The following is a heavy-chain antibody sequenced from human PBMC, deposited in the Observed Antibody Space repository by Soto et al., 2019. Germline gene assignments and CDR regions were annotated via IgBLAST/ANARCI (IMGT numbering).Heavy chain of an antibody. Sequence: EVQLLESGGGLVQPGGSLRLSCAASGFTFSNYAMSWVRQAPGKGLEWVSGISGRGGSTYYAASVKGRFTISRDNSNNTLYLQMNSLRDEDTAGFYCAKAVRPRMSYYYYMDVWGKGTTVTVSS. V-gene: IGHV3-23*01. J-gene: IGHJ6*03. CDR1: GFTFSNYA. D-gene: IGHD3-10*01. CDR2: ISGRGGST. CDR3: AKAVRPRMSYYYYMDV.